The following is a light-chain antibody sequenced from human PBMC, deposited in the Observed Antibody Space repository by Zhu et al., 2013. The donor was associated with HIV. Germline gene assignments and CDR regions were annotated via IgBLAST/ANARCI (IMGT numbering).Light chain of an antibody. Sequence: DTQMTQFPSTLSAAVGDRVTMTCRASQSVSTWVAWYQHKPGKAPKLLIYKASSLQSGVPSRFSGSGSGTEFTLTISSLQPDDFATYYCQEYNSYWTFGQGTKVEIK. CDR3: QEYNSYWT. V-gene: IGKV1-5*03. CDR1: QSVSTW. CDR2: KAS. J-gene: IGKJ1*01.